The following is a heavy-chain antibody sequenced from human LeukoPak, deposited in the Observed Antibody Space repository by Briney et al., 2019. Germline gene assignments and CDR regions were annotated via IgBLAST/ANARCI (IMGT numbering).Heavy chain of an antibody. CDR1: GFTFTTFG. V-gene: IGHV3-30*03. D-gene: IGHD5-24*01. CDR2: ISPDGNIN. CDR3: ATINNDRDY. J-gene: IGHJ4*02. Sequence: GGSLRLSCAASGFTFTTFGIHWVRQAPGKGLEWVAAISPDGNINYYTDSVKGRFTISRDNSKNMIYLQMNSLRGEDSAVYYCATINNDRDYWGQGTLVTVSS.